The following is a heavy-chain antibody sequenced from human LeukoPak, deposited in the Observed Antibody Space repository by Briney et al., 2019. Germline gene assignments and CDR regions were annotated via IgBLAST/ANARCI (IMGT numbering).Heavy chain of an antibody. CDR2: IKHDGSEK. CDR3: ARDSPDYNDSSESDY. J-gene: IGHJ4*02. D-gene: IGHD3-22*01. Sequence: GGSLRLSCAASGFTFSSYWMSWVRQAPGKGLEWVANIKHDGSEKYYVDSVKGRFTISRDNAKNSLYLQMNSLRAEDTAVYYCARDSPDYNDSSESDYWGQGTLVTVSS. CDR1: GFTFSSYW. V-gene: IGHV3-7*01.